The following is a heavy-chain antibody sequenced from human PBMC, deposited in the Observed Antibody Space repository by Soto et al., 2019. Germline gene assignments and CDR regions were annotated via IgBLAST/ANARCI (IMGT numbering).Heavy chain of an antibody. D-gene: IGHD6-19*01. CDR3: ATGGRQWLVTSDFNY. V-gene: IGHV3-30*03. CDR1: GFTFSDYA. Sequence: VQLVESGGGVVQPGRSLRLSCAASGFTFSDYAMHWVRQAPGKGLEWVAVVSYDGRNTHYADSVKGRFTISRDSSKNTVSREMSRRRAEDTAVYYCATGGRQWLVTSDFNYWGQGARLPVSS. J-gene: IGHJ4*02. CDR2: VSYDGRNT.